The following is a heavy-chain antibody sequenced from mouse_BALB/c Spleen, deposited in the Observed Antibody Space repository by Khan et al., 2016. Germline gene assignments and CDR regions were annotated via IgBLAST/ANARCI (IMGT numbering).Heavy chain of an antibody. Sequence: EVQLQESGPGLVKPSQSLSLTCTVTGYSITRDYAWNWIRQFPGNKLEWMGYISYSGHTTYNPSLNSRISITRDTSKNQFFLQLNSLTTEDTATYYCARARRYDGYFDYWGQGTTLTVSS. CDR2: ISYSGHT. V-gene: IGHV3-2*02. CDR1: GYSITRDYA. D-gene: IGHD2-14*01. CDR3: ARARRYDGYFDY. J-gene: IGHJ2*01.